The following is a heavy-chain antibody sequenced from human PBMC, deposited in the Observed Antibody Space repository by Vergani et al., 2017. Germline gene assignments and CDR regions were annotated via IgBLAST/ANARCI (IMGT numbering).Heavy chain of an antibody. CDR2: IIPICGTA. CDR1: RCTFSRSS. CDR3: AVNLVEGHGSYYYYMDV. Sequence: QVQLVQSAAAVNKPPSSLKLSCNPSRCTFSRSSLRFLPPPPGHRLLLFEGIIPICGTANYAQKFQGRFTITADESTSTAYMELSSLRSEDTAVYYCAVNLVEGHGSYYYYMDVWGKGTTVTVSS. V-gene: IGHV1-69*01. D-gene: IGHD4-11*01. J-gene: IGHJ6*03.